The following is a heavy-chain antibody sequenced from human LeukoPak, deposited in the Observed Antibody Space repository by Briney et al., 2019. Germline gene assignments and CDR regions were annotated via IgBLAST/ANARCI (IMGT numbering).Heavy chain of an antibody. Sequence: GEPLKTSFKGADTLFSSYWTAWGRPIPGKGQGRMGIIYPGDSDPRYRPSFQGQVTISADKSISTAYLQWSSLKASDTAMYYCARRDYGGKHFDYWGQGTLVTVSS. V-gene: IGHV5-51*01. CDR1: DTLFSSYW. D-gene: IGHD4-23*01. CDR3: ARRDYGGKHFDY. CDR2: IYPGDSDP. J-gene: IGHJ4*02.